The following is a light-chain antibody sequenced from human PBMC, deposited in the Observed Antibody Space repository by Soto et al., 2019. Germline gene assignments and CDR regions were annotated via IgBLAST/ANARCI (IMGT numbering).Light chain of an antibody. CDR3: HQYNTYLVT. J-gene: IGKJ1*01. Sequence: DIQMTQSPSTLSASVGDRVTITCRASQSITTWLAWYQQKPGKAPKLLIYKASNLESGVPSRFSGSGSGTEFTLTISSLQPDDFATYYCHQYNTYLVTFGQGTKVEI. CDR1: QSITTW. V-gene: IGKV1-5*03. CDR2: KAS.